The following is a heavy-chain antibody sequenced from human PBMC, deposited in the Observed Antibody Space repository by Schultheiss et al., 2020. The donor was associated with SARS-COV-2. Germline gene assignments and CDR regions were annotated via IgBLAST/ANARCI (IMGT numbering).Heavy chain of an antibody. Sequence: GGFLRLSCAASGFTFSSYAMSWVRQAPGKGLEWVSAISGSGGSTYYADSVKGRFTISRDNAKNSLYLQMNSLRAEDTAVYYCARDYHGGYYTGLYYYMDVWGKGTTVTVSS. D-gene: IGHD3-3*01. V-gene: IGHV3-23*01. J-gene: IGHJ6*03. CDR3: ARDYHGGYYTGLYYYMDV. CDR1: GFTFSSYA. CDR2: ISGSGGST.